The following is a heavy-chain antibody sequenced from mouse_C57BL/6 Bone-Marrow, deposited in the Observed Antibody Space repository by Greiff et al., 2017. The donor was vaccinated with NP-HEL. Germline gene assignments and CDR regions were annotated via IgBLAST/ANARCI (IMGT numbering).Heavy chain of an antibody. Sequence: QVQLQQPGAELVKPGASVKMSCKASGYTFTSYWITWVKQRPGQGLEWIGDIYPGSGSTNYNEKFKSKATLTVDTSSSTAYMQLSSLTSEDSAVYYCARRNYGSSYYAMDYWGQGTSVTVSS. CDR1: GYTFTSYW. V-gene: IGHV1-55*01. CDR2: IYPGSGST. D-gene: IGHD1-1*01. CDR3: ARRNYGSSYYAMDY. J-gene: IGHJ4*01.